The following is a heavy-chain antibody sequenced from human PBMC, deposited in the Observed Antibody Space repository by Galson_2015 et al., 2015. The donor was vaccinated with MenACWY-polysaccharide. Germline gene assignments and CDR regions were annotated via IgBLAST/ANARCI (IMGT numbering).Heavy chain of an antibody. J-gene: IGHJ4*02. Sequence: VKVSCKASGYTFISFGITWVRQAPGQGLEWMAWMSPTSGNTGSAQKFQGRVTMTWNTSISTAYMELSSLRSEDTAVYYCARGGRRGVWYEGDYWGQGTLVTVSS. CDR3: ARGGRRGVWYEGDY. D-gene: IGHD6-19*01. V-gene: IGHV1-8*01. CDR1: GYTFISFG. CDR2: MSPTSGNT.